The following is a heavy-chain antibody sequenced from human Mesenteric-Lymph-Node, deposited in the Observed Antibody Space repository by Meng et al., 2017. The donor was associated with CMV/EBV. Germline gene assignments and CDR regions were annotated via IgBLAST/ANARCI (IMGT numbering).Heavy chain of an antibody. J-gene: IGHJ6*02. CDR3: AKYVYCSSTSCYGRGMDV. CDR1: GFTFSSYG. Sequence: GGSLRLSCAASGFTFSSYGMHWVRQAPGKGLEYVSAISSSGSSTYYADSVKGRFTISRDNSKNTLYLQMNSLRAEDTAVYYCAKYVYCSSTSCYGRGMDVWGQGTTVTVSS. V-gene: IGHV3-64*02. CDR2: ISSSGSST. D-gene: IGHD2-2*01.